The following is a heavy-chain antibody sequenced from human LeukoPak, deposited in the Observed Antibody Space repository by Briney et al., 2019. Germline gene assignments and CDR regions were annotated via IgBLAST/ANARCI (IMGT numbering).Heavy chain of an antibody. CDR3: ARQSSATIVSAFAT. D-gene: IGHD2-15*01. Sequence: QPARSLRLSCAASGFTINTFDMHWVRQAPGKGLEWVAVICYDGSNKYYPYFVRGGFIIFEDNAKNTLYHQINRLRPEDTAVYYCARQSSATIVSAFATTGERKMVTVSS. CDR1: GFTINTFD. CDR2: ICYDGSNK. J-gene: IGHJ3*02. V-gene: IGHV3-33*01.